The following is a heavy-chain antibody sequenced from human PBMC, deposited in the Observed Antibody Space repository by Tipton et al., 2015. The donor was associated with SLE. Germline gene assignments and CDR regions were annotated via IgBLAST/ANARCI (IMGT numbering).Heavy chain of an antibody. CDR3: ARGGRVDI. CDR2: VDRIGRS. J-gene: IGHJ3*02. CDR1: GGSFSSYY. V-gene: IGHV4-34*01. Sequence: TLSLTCTISGGSFSSYYWSWIRQAPGKGLEWIGEVDRIGRSKYNPSLKSRVTISVDTSKNQFSLKLSSVTAADTAVYYCARGGRVDIWGQGTMVTVSS.